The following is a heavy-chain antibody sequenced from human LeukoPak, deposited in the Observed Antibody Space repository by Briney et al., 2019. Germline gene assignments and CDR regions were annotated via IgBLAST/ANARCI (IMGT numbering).Heavy chain of an antibody. Sequence: PGGSLRLSCAASGFILSSNYMSWVREAPGKGLEWVAVISYDGSNKYYADSVKGRFTISRDNSKNTLYLQMSSLRAEDTAVFYCAKKFLTGRLIDYWGQGTLVTVSS. CDR1: GFILSSNY. D-gene: IGHD7-27*01. CDR3: AKKFLTGRLIDY. CDR2: ISYDGSNK. V-gene: IGHV3-30*18. J-gene: IGHJ4*02.